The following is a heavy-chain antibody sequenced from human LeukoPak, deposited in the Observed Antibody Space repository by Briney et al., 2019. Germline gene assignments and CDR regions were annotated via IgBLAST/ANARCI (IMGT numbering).Heavy chain of an antibody. V-gene: IGHV3-7*01. Sequence: PGGSLRLSCAASGFTFSSYWMSWVRQAPGKGLEWVANIKQDGSEKYYVDSVKGRFTISRDNAKNSLYLQMNSLRAEDTAVYYCARVFSGYYYDLFDYWGQGTLVTVSS. CDR2: IKQDGSEK. D-gene: IGHD3-22*01. J-gene: IGHJ4*02. CDR1: GFTFSSYW. CDR3: ARVFSGYYYDLFDY.